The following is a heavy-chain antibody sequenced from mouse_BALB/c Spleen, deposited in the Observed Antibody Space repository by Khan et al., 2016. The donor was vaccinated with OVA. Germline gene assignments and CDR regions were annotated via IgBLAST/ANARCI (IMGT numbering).Heavy chain of an antibody. CDR3: ARRGIYGIFGY. Sequence: QVQLKQSGAELAKPGASVKMSCKASGYTFTTYWMHWVKQRPGQGLEWIGYIDPSTGYTEYNQKFKDKATLTTDKSSSTAYMQLSSLTSEDSAVYYCARRGIYGIFGYWGQGTLVTVSA. J-gene: IGHJ3*01. V-gene: IGHV1-7*01. D-gene: IGHD2-1*01. CDR2: IDPSTGYT. CDR1: GYTFTTYW.